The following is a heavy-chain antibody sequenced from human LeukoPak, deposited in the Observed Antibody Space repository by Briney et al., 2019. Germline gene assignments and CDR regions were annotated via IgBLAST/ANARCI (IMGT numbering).Heavy chain of an antibody. CDR2: ISGSGGST. Sequence: GGSLRLSCAASGFTFGSYAMSWVRQAPGKGLEWVSAISGSGGSTYYADSVKGRFTISRDNSKNTLYLQMNSLRAEDTAVYYCAKVLWFGESTFLDYWGQGTLVTVSS. J-gene: IGHJ4*02. V-gene: IGHV3-23*01. CDR1: GFTFGSYA. CDR3: AKVLWFGESTFLDY. D-gene: IGHD3-10*01.